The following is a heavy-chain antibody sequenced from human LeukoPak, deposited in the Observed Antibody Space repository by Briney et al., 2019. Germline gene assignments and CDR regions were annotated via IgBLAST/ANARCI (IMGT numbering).Heavy chain of an antibody. CDR3: AKGAGSSGWYPNDY. Sequence: PGGSLRLSCAASGFTFSTYAMSWVRQAPGKGLEWVSVISGSSRSTYYADSVKGRFTISGDNSRYTLYLQMNSLRAEDTAVYYCAKGAGSSGWYPNDYWGQGTLVTVSS. CDR2: ISGSSRST. D-gene: IGHD6-19*01. CDR1: GFTFSTYA. V-gene: IGHV3-23*01. J-gene: IGHJ4*02.